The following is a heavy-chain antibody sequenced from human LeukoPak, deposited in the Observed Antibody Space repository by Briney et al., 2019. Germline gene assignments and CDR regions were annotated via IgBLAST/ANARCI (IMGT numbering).Heavy chain of an antibody. CDR1: GGSISSYY. V-gene: IGHV4-59*01. CDR2: IYYSGST. D-gene: IGHD2-21*02. J-gene: IGHJ5*02. Sequence: SETLSLTCTVSGGSISSYYWSWIRQPPGKGLEWIGYIYYSGSTNYNPSLKSRVTISVDTSKNQFSLKLSSVTAADTAVYYCASTAYCGGDCYSGFWFDPWGQGTLVTVSS. CDR3: ASTAYCGGDCYSGFWFDP.